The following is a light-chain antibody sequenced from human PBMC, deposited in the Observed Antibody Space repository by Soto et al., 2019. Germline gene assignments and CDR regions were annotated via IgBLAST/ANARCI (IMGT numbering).Light chain of an antibody. V-gene: IGKV3-11*01. J-gene: IGKJ4*01. CDR3: QQRSNRPLT. CDR1: QSVNSY. CDR2: DAS. Sequence: EIVLTQAPPTLSLDPGERATLSCRASQSVNSYLAWYQHKPGQAPSLLIYDASNRATGIPARFSGSGSGTDFTLTISSLEPEDFAVYYCQQRSNRPLTFGGGTKVHIK.